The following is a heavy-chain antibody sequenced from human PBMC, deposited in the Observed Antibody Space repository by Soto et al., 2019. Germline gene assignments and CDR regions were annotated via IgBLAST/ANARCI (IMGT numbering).Heavy chain of an antibody. Sequence: SLRLSCAAPGFTFSSYGMHWVRQAPGKGLEWVAVIWYDGSNKYYADSVKGRFTISRDNSKNTLYLQMNSLRAEDTAVYYCARDRAIVVGAFDIWGQGTMVTVSS. V-gene: IGHV3-33*01. CDR3: ARDRAIVVGAFDI. CDR2: IWYDGSNK. D-gene: IGHD3-22*01. CDR1: GFTFSSYG. J-gene: IGHJ3*02.